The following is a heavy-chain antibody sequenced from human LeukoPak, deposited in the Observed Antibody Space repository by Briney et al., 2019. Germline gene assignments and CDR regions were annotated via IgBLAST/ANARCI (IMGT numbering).Heavy chain of an antibody. V-gene: IGHV4-30-2*01. D-gene: IGHD4-23*01. CDR2: IYHSGST. CDR1: GDSISSGGYS. Sequence: PSETLSLTCAVSGDSISSGGYSWSWIRQPPGKGLEWTGYIYHSGSTYYNPSLKSRVTISVDRSKNQFSLKLSSVTAADTAVYYCARDRRWYRGQYWFDPWGQGTLVTVSS. CDR3: ARDRRWYRGQYWFDP. J-gene: IGHJ5*02.